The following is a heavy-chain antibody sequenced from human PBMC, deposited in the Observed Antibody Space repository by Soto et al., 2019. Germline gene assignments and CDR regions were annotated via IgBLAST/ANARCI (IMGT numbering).Heavy chain of an antibody. J-gene: IGHJ5*02. CDR3: ARVVGSLGPWFDP. D-gene: IGHD1-26*01. CDR1: GYNFNSYT. CDR2: ISAYNGNT. Sequence: QVQLVQSGAEVKKPGASVKVSCKASGYNFNSYTISWVRQAPGQGLEWMGRISAYNGNTNYAQKLQGRFTMTTDTSTSTAYMELSSLRSDDTAVYHCARVVGSLGPWFDPWGQGTLVTVSS. V-gene: IGHV1-18*01.